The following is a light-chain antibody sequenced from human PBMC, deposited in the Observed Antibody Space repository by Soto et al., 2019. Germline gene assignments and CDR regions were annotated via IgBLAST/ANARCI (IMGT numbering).Light chain of an antibody. J-gene: IGKJ4*01. CDR1: QSIRSW. V-gene: IGKV1-5*03. CDR3: QQYDSYPLT. CDR2: QAS. Sequence: DIQMTQSPSTLSASVEDGVTITCRASQSIRSWLAWYQQKPGKAPKLLSYQASSLESGVPSRFSGSGSGTEFTLTISSLQPDDFATYYCQQYDSYPLTFGRGTKVEIK.